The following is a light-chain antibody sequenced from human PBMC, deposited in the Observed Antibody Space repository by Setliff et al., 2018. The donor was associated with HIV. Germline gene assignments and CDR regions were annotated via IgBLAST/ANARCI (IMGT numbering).Light chain of an antibody. V-gene: IGLV2-11*01. J-gene: IGLJ1*01. CDR2: DVT. CDR3: CSFAGSYTWV. Sequence: QSALTQPRSVSGSPGQSVTISYTGTSSDVGNYNSVSWYQQHPGKAPNLMIYDVTKRPSGVPDRFSGSKSGNTASLTISGLQAEDEADYYCCSFAGSYTWVFGTGTKVTV. CDR1: SSDVGNYNS.